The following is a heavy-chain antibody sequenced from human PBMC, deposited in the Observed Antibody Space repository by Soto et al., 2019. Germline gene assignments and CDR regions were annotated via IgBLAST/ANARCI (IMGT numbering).Heavy chain of an antibody. CDR1: AYRLSNSF. D-gene: IGHD1-7*01. CDR2: VYPSDSDV. V-gene: IGHV5-51*01. CDR3: TKGASRTFDS. Sequence: VASLKVSCHGTAYRLSNSFGGWVRQKPGKGLEWLGNVYPSDSDVRYSPAFEGQVTISADNSINTAYLQLLNLKASDPAIYYCTKGASRTFDSWGQGTRLSVSS. J-gene: IGHJ4*02.